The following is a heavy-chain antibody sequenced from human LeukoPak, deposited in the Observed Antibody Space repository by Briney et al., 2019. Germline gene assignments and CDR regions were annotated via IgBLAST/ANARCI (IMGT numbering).Heavy chain of an antibody. CDR1: GYSISSGYY. CDR2: IYHSGST. Sequence: PSETLSLTCTVSGYSISSGYYWGWIRQPPGKGLEWIGSIYHSGSTYYNPSLKSRVTISVDTSKNQFSLKLSSVTAADTAVYYCARDREHIVVVTALFDYWGQGTLVTVSS. J-gene: IGHJ4*02. D-gene: IGHD2-21*02. CDR3: ARDREHIVVVTALFDY. V-gene: IGHV4-38-2*02.